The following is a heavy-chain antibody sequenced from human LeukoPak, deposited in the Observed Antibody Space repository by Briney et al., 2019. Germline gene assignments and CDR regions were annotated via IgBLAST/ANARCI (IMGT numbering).Heavy chain of an antibody. CDR1: GFTFSSYA. V-gene: IGHV3-64D*06. Sequence: GGSLILSCSASGFTFSSYAMHWVRQAPGKGLEYVSAISSNGGSTYYADSVKGRFTISRDNSKNTLYLQMNSLRAEDTAVCYCVKDATGTRFDPWGQGTLVTVSS. CDR3: VKDATGTRFDP. J-gene: IGHJ5*02. D-gene: IGHD1-1*01. CDR2: ISSNGGST.